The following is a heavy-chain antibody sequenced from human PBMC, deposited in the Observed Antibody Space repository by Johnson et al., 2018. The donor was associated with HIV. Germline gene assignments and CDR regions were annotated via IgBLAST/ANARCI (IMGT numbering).Heavy chain of an antibody. J-gene: IGHJ3*02. V-gene: IGHV3-23*04. CDR3: AKEYCGGDCSTDAFDI. Sequence: VQLVESGGGVVRPGGSLRLSCAASGFTFSSYAMSWVRQAPGKGLEWVSDIRNSGGTTYYADSVKGRFTISRDNSKNTLYLQMNSLRAEDTAIYYCAKEYCGGDCSTDAFDIWGQGTMVTVSS. CDR2: IRNSGGTT. CDR1: GFTFSSYA. D-gene: IGHD2-21*02.